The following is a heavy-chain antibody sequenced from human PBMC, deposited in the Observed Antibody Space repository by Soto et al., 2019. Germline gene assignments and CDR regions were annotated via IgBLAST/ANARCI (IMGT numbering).Heavy chain of an antibody. V-gene: IGHV3-30-3*01. D-gene: IGHD3-16*01. CDR1: GFTFSSHA. CDR2: ISYDRNNK. J-gene: IGHJ4*02. CDR3: ARDLGGSQLDY. Sequence: QVQLVESGGGVVKPGRSLKLSCVASGFTFSSHAMHWVRQAPGRGLQWVAGISYDRNNKFYADSVQGRFTLSRDNSKSTLYLQMHSLRVDATALYYCARDLGGSQLDYWGQGTLVTVSS.